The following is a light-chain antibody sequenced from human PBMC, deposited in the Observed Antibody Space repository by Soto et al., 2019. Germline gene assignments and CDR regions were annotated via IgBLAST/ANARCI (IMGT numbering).Light chain of an antibody. CDR2: TAS. V-gene: IGKV1-27*01. Sequence: DIQMTQSPSSLSASVGDRIAITCRASQGIANNLAWYQQKPGKVPKLLIYTASTLQSGVPSRFSGSRSGTDFTLTITSLQPEDVATCYCQNYGSAPFTFGPGTKVDIK. CDR3: QNYGSAPFT. CDR1: QGIANN. J-gene: IGKJ3*01.